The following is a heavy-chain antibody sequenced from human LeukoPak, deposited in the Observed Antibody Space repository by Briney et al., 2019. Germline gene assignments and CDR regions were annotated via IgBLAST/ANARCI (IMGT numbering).Heavy chain of an antibody. CDR1: GFTFNSYA. Sequence: GGSLRLSCAASGFTFNSYAMHWVRQAPGKGLEWVAVISYDGSNKYYADSVKGRFTISRDNSKNTLYLQMNSLRAEDTAVYYCARDQAVGESFDYWGQGTLVTVSS. CDR3: ARDQAVGESFDY. D-gene: IGHD1-26*01. CDR2: ISYDGSNK. V-gene: IGHV3-30-3*01. J-gene: IGHJ4*02.